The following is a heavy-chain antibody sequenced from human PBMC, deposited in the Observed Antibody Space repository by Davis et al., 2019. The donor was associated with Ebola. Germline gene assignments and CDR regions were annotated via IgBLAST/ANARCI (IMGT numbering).Heavy chain of an antibody. D-gene: IGHD2-2*01. CDR3: GRGVVPAAINF. CDR1: GLTVSRHQ. J-gene: IGHJ4*02. Sequence: PGGSLRLSCAAAGLTVSRHQMSWVRQAPGKGLEWISIIYGDGRTSYAESVKGRFIISRDDSKDTVYLQMNSLRAEDTAVYYCGRGVVPAAINFWGQGTLVTVSS. V-gene: IGHV3-53*03. CDR2: IYGDGRT.